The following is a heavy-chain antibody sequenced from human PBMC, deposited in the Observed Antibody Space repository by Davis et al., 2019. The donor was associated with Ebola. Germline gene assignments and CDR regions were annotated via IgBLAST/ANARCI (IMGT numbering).Heavy chain of an antibody. V-gene: IGHV1-2*06. CDR1: GYTFTSYY. CDR3: ARGSDLYNRRRGLGDP. J-gene: IGHJ5*02. CDR2: INPYSGGT. Sequence: ASVKVSCKASGYTFTSYYMHWVRQAPGQGLEWMGRINPYSGGTNYAQKFQGRVTMTRDTSISTAYMDLTRLRSDDTAVYYCARGSDLYNRRRGLGDPWGQGTLVTVSS. D-gene: IGHD1-14*01.